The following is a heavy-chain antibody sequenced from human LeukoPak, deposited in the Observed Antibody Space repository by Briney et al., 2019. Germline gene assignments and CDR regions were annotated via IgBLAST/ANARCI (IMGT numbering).Heavy chain of an antibody. Sequence: PSETLSLTCTVSGGSISSYYWSWIRQPPGKGLEWIGYIYYSGSTNYNPSLKSRVTISVDTSKNQFSLKLTSVTAADTAVYYCARVYYSSSYDYWYFDLWGRGTLVTVSS. CDR1: GGSISSYY. V-gene: IGHV4-59*01. J-gene: IGHJ2*01. CDR2: IYYSGST. D-gene: IGHD6-13*01. CDR3: ARVYYSSSYDYWYFDL.